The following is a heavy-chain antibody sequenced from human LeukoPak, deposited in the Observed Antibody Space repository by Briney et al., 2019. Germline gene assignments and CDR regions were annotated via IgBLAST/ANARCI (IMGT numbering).Heavy chain of an antibody. D-gene: IGHD3-22*01. J-gene: IGHJ4*02. CDR3: ARDREGYYYDSRGYYFDY. V-gene: IGHV4-4*07. Sequence: PSETLSLTCTVSGGSISSYYWSWTRQPAGKGLEWIGRIYTSGSTNYNPSLKSRVTMSVDTSKNQFSLKLSSVTAADTAVYYCARDREGYYYDSRGYYFDYWGQGTLVTVSS. CDR2: IYTSGST. CDR1: GGSISSYY.